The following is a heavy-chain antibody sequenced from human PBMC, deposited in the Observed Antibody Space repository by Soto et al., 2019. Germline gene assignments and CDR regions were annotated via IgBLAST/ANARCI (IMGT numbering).Heavy chain of an antibody. CDR2: IYYSGST. J-gene: IGHJ4*02. CDR1: GGSISSYY. D-gene: IGHD2-15*01. V-gene: IGHV4-59*08. Sequence: SETLSLTCTVSGGSISSYYWSWIRQPPGKGLEWIGYIYYSGSTYYNPSLKSRVTISVDTSKNQFSLKLSSVTAADTAVYYCARYLVVVATVDYWGQGTLVTVSS. CDR3: ARYLVVVATVDY.